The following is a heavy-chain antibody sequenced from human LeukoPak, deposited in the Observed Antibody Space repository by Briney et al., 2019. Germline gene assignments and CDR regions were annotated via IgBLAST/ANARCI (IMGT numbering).Heavy chain of an antibody. V-gene: IGHV3-21*01. CDR2: ISSSSSYI. CDR3: ARDRPIDFYYDSSGYCDY. D-gene: IGHD3-22*01. Sequence: GGSLRLSCAASGFTFSSYSMNWVRQAPGKGLEWVSSISSSSSYIYYADSVKGRFTISRDNAKNSLYLQMNSLRAEDTAVYYCARDRPIDFYYDSSGYCDYWGQGTLVTVSS. CDR1: GFTFSSYS. J-gene: IGHJ4*02.